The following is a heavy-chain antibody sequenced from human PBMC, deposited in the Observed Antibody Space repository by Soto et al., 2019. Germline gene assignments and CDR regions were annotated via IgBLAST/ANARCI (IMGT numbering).Heavy chain of an antibody. CDR3: ANWHSPQSD. V-gene: IGHV3-30*18. J-gene: IGHJ4*02. D-gene: IGHD2-15*01. Sequence: QVQLVESGGGVVQPGKSLRLSCAASGFTFNTYGMHWVRQAPGKGPEWVAVISNDGSNKYYADSVKGRFTISRDNSKNTLYLKMNSLRAEDTAVYYCANWHSPQSDWGQGTLVTVSS. CDR2: ISNDGSNK. CDR1: GFTFNTYG.